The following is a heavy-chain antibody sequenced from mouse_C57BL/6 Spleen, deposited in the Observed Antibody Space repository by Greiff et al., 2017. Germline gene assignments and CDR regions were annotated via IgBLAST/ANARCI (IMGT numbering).Heavy chain of an antibody. CDR3: ARSGHLGLDEDY. CDR2: IHPNSGST. Sequence: QVQLQQPGAELVKPGASVKLSCKASGFTFTSYWMHWVKQRPGQGLEWIGMIHPNSGSTNYNEKFKSKATLTVDKSSSTAYMQLSSLTSEDSAVYYCARSGHLGLDEDYWGQGTTLTVSS. J-gene: IGHJ2*01. D-gene: IGHD4-1*01. V-gene: IGHV1-64*01. CDR1: GFTFTSYW.